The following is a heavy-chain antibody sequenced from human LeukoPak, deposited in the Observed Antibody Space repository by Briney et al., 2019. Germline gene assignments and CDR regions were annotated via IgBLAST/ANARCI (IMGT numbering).Heavy chain of an antibody. D-gene: IGHD3-22*01. V-gene: IGHV3-23*01. CDR3: AKVPNYDSSGYYSVYFDY. Sequence: GGSLRLSCAASGFTFSSYAMSWVRQAPGKGLEWVSAISGSGGSTYYADSVKGRFTISRDDSKNTLYLQMNSLRAEDTAVYYCAKVPNYDSSGYYSVYFDYWGQGTLVTVSS. J-gene: IGHJ4*02. CDR1: GFTFSSYA. CDR2: ISGSGGST.